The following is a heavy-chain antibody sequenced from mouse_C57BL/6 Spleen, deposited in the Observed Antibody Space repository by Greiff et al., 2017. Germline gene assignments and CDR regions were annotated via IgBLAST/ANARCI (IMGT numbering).Heavy chain of an antibody. D-gene: IGHD2-4*01. V-gene: IGHV6-6*01. CDR3: TRKGRYDYDGGYAMDY. CDR2: IRNKANNHAT. J-gene: IGHJ4*01. Sequence: EVKLVESGGGLVQPGGSMKLSCAASGFTFSDAWMDWVRQSPEKGLEWVAEIRNKANNHATYYAESVKGRFTISRDDSKSSVYLQMNSLRAEDTGIYYCTRKGRYDYDGGYAMDYWGQGTSVTVSS. CDR1: GFTFSDAW.